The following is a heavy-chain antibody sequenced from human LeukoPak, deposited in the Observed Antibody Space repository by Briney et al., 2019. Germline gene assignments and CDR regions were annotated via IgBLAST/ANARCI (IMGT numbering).Heavy chain of an antibody. CDR2: IAYDGSDE. J-gene: IGHJ4*02. CDR3: ARDVMAVAGTLGFDC. Sequence: GGSLRLSCVAYGFTFGSFGMHWVRQAPGKGLDWVAVIAYDGSDENYADSVKGRFTISRDNFKNTLYLQMNSLGLEDTAMYYCARDVMAVAGTLGFDCWGQGALVTVSS. D-gene: IGHD6-19*01. V-gene: IGHV3-30*04. CDR1: GFTFGSFG.